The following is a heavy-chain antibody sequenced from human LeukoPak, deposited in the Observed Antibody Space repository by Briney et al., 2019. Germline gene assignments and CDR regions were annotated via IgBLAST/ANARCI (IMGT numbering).Heavy chain of an antibody. V-gene: IGHV4-34*01. CDR3: ARDGPDNWFDP. CDR2: INHSGST. J-gene: IGHJ5*02. Sequence: PSETLSLTCAVYGGSFNGYYWSWIRQPPGKGLEWIGEINHSGSTNYSPSLKSRVTLSVDTSKNQFSLRLSSVTAADTAVYYCARDGPDNWFDPWGQGTLVTVSS. CDR1: GGSFNGYY. D-gene: IGHD5-24*01.